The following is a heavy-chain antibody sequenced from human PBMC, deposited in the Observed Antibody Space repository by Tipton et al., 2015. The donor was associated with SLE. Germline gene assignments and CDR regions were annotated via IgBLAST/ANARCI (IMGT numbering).Heavy chain of an antibody. J-gene: IGHJ4*02. CDR1: GFTFRDYP. D-gene: IGHD3-9*01. CDR3: AKSQTYYDILTGWNY. Sequence: SLRLSCAASGFTFRDYPMHWVRQAPGKGLEWVAIISYDGDNKFYADSVEGRFTISRDNSRNTLFLQLDSLRGDDTAVYYCAKSQTYYDILTGWNYWGQGTLVTVSS. CDR2: ISYDGDNK. V-gene: IGHV3-30*04.